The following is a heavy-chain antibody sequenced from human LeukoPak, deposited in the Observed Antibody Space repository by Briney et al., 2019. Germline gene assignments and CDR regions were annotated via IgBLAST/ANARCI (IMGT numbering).Heavy chain of an antibody. J-gene: IGHJ4*02. V-gene: IGHV1-69*13. CDR1: GGTFSSYA. CDR3: ARNKEGNTVVIGGPGYYFDY. CDR2: IIPIFGTA. D-gene: IGHD3-16*01. Sequence: SVKVSCKASGGTFSSYAISWVRQAPGQGLEWMGGIIPIFGTANYAQKFQGRVTITADESTSTAYMELSSLRSEDTAVYYCARNKEGNTVVIGGPGYYFDYWGQGTLVTVSS.